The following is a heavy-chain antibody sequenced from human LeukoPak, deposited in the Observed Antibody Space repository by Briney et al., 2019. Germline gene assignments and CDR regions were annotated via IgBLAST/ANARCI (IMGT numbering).Heavy chain of an antibody. CDR3: ARLYSAYGNYSYYKDA. V-gene: IGHV1-46*01. Sequence: ASVKVSCKAFGYTFTSNYMHWVRQAPGQGPEWMGVISPSGGSTTYAQKFQGRVTLTRDTSISTAYMELSRLRSDDTAVYYCARLYSAYGNYSYYKDAWGKGPPVTVSS. J-gene: IGHJ6*03. CDR1: GYTFTSNY. D-gene: IGHD5-12*01. CDR2: ISPSGGST.